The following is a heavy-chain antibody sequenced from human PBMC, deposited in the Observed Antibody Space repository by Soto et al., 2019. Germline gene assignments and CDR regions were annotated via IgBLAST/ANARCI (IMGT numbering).Heavy chain of an antibody. CDR2: IWYDGSNK. D-gene: IGHD2-2*01. CDR1: GFTFSSYG. V-gene: IGHV3-33*01. J-gene: IGHJ6*02. Sequence: QVQLVESGGGVVQPGRSLRLSCAASGFTFSSYGMHWVRQAPGKGLEWVAVIWYDGSNKYYADSVKGRFTISRDNSKITLYLQMNSLRAEDTAMYYCARAQDRGYCSSTSCPQDVWGQGTTVTVSS. CDR3: ARAQDRGYCSSTSCPQDV.